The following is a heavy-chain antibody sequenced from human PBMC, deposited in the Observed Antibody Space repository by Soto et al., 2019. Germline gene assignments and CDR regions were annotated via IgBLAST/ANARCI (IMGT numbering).Heavy chain of an antibody. CDR2: IWYDGTQK. CDR1: GVTFNTYS. V-gene: IGHV3-33*01. D-gene: IGHD4-17*01. Sequence: AGGPLRLSCEASGVTFNTYSMHWVRQPPGKGLEWLAAIWYDGTQKYYADSVRGRFIISRDNSKKTLYLEMNSLRAEDTAVYYCARAGGTTVTGLWHFDSWGQGTLVTVSS. CDR3: ARAGGTTVTGLWHFDS. J-gene: IGHJ4*02.